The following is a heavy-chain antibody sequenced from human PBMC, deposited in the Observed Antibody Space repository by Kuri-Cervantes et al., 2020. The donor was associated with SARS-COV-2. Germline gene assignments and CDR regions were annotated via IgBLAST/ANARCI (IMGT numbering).Heavy chain of an antibody. CDR2: ICSSSSYI. CDR1: GFTFSSYS. D-gene: IGHD4-11*01. J-gene: IGHJ4*02. CDR3: ARGATVTEGY. V-gene: IGHV3-21*05. Sequence: GESLKISCAASGFTFSSYSINWVRQAPGKGLEWVSFICSSSSYINYADSLKGRFTISSGNAMHSLYLQMNSLGDGDTSMYYCARGATVTEGYWGQGTLVTVSS.